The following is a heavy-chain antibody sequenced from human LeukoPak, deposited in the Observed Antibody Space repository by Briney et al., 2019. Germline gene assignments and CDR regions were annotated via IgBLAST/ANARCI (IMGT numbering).Heavy chain of an antibody. CDR3: AGGSGYLITS. Sequence: GGSLRLSCAATGFSFRSYWMNWVRQAPGKGLEWLAIIKQDGSEKHYKGSVEGRFTISRDNAKNSLHLQMNSLRTEDTAVYYCAGGSGYLITSWGQGTLVTVSS. CDR1: GFSFRSYW. D-gene: IGHD3-9*01. V-gene: IGHV3-7*01. J-gene: IGHJ5*02. CDR2: IKQDGSEK.